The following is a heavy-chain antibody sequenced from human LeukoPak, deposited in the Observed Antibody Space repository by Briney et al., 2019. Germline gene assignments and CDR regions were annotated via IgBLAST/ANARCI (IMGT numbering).Heavy chain of an antibody. D-gene: IGHD3-22*01. V-gene: IGHV1-2*02. J-gene: IGHJ4*02. Sequence: ASVKVSCKACGYTFTGYYMHWVRQAPGQGLEWMGWINPNSGGTNYAQKFQGRVTMTRDTSISTAYMELSRLRSDDTAVYYCARGDSSGYYYRYWGQGTLVTVSS. CDR1: GYTFTGYY. CDR3: ARGDSSGYYYRY. CDR2: INPNSGGT.